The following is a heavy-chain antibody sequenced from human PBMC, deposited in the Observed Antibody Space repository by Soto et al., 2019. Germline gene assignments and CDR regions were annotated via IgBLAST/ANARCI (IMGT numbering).Heavy chain of an antibody. J-gene: IGHJ5*02. CDR2: ISAYNGNT. Sequence: QVQLVQSGSEVKKPGASVKVSCKASGYPFSGYAIGWVRQAPGQGLEWMGWISAYNGNTNFAQKFQGRVTLTTDTSTRTAYMELRSLRSDDTAVYYCARHSTDYGDYGWSFPSWGQGTLVNVSS. CDR3: ARHSTDYGDYGWSFPS. D-gene: IGHD4-17*01. CDR1: GYPFSGYA. V-gene: IGHV1-18*01.